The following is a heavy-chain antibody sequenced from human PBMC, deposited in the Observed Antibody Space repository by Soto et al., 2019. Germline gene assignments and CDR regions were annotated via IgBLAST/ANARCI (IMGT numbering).Heavy chain of an antibody. V-gene: IGHV4-59*01. CDR1: GASISTYY. D-gene: IGHD2-15*01. J-gene: IGHJ5*02. CDR3: ESDLKVYCSDGKFNWFDP. CDR2: ISYSGST. Sequence: SETLSLTCTVSGASISTYYWSWIRQPPGKGLEWIGYISYSGSTNYNPSLKSRVTISFDASKNEISLQVRSATAADAAVYYCESDLKVYCSDGKFNWFDPWGQGTLVTVSS.